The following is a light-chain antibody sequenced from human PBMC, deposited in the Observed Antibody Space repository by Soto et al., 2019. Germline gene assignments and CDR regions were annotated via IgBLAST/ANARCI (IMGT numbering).Light chain of an antibody. Sequence: QSALSQPRSVSGSPGQSVTISCTGTSSDVGAYNFVSWYQHHPGKAPKLIIYDVRKRPSGVPDRFSGSKSGNTASLTISGLLADDEADYYCCSYAGSNSDVFGTGTKLTVL. CDR3: CSYAGSNSDV. J-gene: IGLJ1*01. CDR2: DVR. V-gene: IGLV2-11*01. CDR1: SSDVGAYNF.